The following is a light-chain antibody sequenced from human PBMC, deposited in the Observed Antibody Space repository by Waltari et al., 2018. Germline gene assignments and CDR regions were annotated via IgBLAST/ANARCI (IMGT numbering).Light chain of an antibody. V-gene: IGLV2-14*03. J-gene: IGLJ2*01. Sequence: QSALTQPASVSGSPGQSITISCTGTSNDVGAYTYVYCYQQHPGKPPQLIIYDVTARPSGVSYRFTGSKSGDTASLTIAGLQAEDEADYYCSSYTTTTTVIFGGGTKLTVL. CDR3: SSYTTTTTVI. CDR2: DVT. CDR1: SNDVGAYTY.